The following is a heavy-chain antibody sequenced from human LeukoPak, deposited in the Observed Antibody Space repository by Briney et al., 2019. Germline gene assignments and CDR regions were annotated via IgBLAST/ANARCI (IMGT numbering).Heavy chain of an antibody. CDR2: MNPNSGNT. CDR3: ARAHSLLWFRGRMYYFDY. D-gene: IGHD3-10*01. J-gene: IGHJ4*02. Sequence: ASVKVSRKASVYIFTSYDINWVRQATGQGLAWMGWMNPNSGNTGYAQKLQGRVTMTRNTSISTAYMELSSLRSEDTAVYYCARAHSLLWFRGRMYYFDYWGQGTLVTVSS. V-gene: IGHV1-8*01. CDR1: VYIFTSYD.